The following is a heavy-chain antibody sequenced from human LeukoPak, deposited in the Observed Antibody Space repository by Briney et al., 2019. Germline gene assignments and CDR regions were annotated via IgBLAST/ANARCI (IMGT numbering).Heavy chain of an antibody. J-gene: IGHJ3*02. Sequence: PSETLSLTCTVSGGSISSSSYYWGWIRQPPGKGLEWIGSIYYSGSTYYNPSLKSRVTISVDTSKNQFSLKLSSVTAADTAVYYCARVFTMIVGGAFDIWGQGTMVTVSS. CDR2: IYYSGST. CDR1: GGSISSSSYY. V-gene: IGHV4-39*01. D-gene: IGHD3-22*01. CDR3: ARVFTMIVGGAFDI.